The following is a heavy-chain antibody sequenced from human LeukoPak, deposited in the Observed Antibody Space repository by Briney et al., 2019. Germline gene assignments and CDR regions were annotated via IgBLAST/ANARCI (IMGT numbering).Heavy chain of an antibody. Sequence: ASVKVSCKASGHTFTSYGISWVRQAPGQGLEWMGWISTKNGNTNYAQKFQGRVTMTTDTSTSTAYLELRSLRSDDTAVFYCARYCTSCLYYYGLDVWGQGTTVTVSS. D-gene: IGHD2-2*01. V-gene: IGHV1-18*01. CDR2: ISTKNGNT. CDR3: ARYCTSCLYYYGLDV. CDR1: GHTFTSYG. J-gene: IGHJ6*02.